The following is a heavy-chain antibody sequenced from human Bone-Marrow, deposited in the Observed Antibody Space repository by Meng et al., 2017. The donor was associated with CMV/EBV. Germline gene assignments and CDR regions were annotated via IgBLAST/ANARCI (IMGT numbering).Heavy chain of an antibody. V-gene: IGHV3-21*01. CDR1: GFSFSRYS. CDR3: ARGGVIGY. J-gene: IGHJ4*02. CDR2: ISSSSSHI. Sequence: SLRLCCAFCGFSFSRYSMNWVRQVPGKGLEWVSSISSSSSHIYYADSVEGRFTTSRDNDKHSLYLQMNSPRAEDTAVYYCARGGVIGYWGQGTLVTVSS.